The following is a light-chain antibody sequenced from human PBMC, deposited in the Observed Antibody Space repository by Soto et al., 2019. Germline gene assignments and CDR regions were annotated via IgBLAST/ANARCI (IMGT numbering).Light chain of an antibody. J-gene: IGKJ3*01. CDR2: AAS. CDR1: QSIRTW. V-gene: IGKV1-39*01. CDR3: QQTYNAPLT. Sequence: IQMTQSPSTLSASLPARVTITCLASQSIRTWLAWYQQKPGKAPKLLIYAASSLQSGVPSRFSGSGSGTDFTLTISSLQPEDVATYYCQQTYNAPLTFGPGTKVDIK.